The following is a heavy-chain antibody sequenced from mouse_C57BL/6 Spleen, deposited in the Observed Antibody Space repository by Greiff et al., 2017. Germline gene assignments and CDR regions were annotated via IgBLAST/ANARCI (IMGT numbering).Heavy chain of an antibody. CDR2: INYDGSST. Sequence: DVKLVESEGGLVQPGSSMKLSCTASGFTFSDYYMAWVRQVPEKGLEWVANINYDGSSTYYLDSLKSRFIISRDNAKNILYLQMSSLKSEDTATYYCARESYYGYDGYFDYWGQGTTLTVSS. V-gene: IGHV5-16*01. J-gene: IGHJ2*01. CDR3: ARESYYGYDGYFDY. D-gene: IGHD2-2*01. CDR1: GFTFSDYY.